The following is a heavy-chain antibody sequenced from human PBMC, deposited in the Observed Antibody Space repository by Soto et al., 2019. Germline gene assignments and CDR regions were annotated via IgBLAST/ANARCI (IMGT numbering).Heavy chain of an antibody. V-gene: IGHV1-69*06. Sequence: ASVKVSCKASGGTFSSYAISWVRQAPGQGLEWMGGIIPVFGTANYAQKFQGRVTITADKSTSTAYMELSSLRSEDTAVYYCARGVVPAAITGMDVWGQGTTVTVSS. CDR1: GGTFSSYA. CDR3: ARGVVPAAITGMDV. J-gene: IGHJ6*02. CDR2: IIPVFGTA. D-gene: IGHD2-2*01.